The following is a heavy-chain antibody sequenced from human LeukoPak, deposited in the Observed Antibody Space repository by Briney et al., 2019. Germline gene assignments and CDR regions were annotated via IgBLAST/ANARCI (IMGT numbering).Heavy chain of an antibody. CDR3: ATPGPDWGDAFDI. CDR2: FDPEDGET. D-gene: IGHD3/OR15-3a*01. CDR1: GYSXMELS. Sequence: ASVKVSCKVSGYSXMELSMHWVRQAPGKGLEWMGGFDPEDGETIYAQKFQGRVTMTEDTSTDTAYMELSSLRSEDTAVYYCATPGPDWGDAFDIWGQGTMVTVSS. V-gene: IGHV1-24*01. J-gene: IGHJ3*02.